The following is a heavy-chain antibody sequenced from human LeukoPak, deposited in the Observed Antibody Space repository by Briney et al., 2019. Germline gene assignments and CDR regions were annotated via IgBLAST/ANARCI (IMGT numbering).Heavy chain of an antibody. CDR2: IYASGST. J-gene: IGHJ4*02. V-gene: IGHV4-4*07. D-gene: IGHD3-9*01. Sequence: SETLSLTCTVSGASISNSYWSWIRQPAGKGLEWIGRIYASGSTYYNPSLKSRVTMSVDTSKNQFSLKLTSVTAADTAIYYCARGSSGTGYCSFDYWGQGTQVTATS. CDR3: ARGSSGTGYCSFDY. CDR1: GASISNSY.